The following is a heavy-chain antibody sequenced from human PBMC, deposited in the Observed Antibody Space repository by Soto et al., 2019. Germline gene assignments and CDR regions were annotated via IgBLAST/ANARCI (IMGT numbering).Heavy chain of an antibody. Sequence: LRLSCAASGFTFSSYAMHWVRQAPGKGLEWVAVISYDGSNKYYADSVKGRFTISRDNSKNTLYLQMNSLRAEDTAVYYCARDSEVGANGFDYWGQGNLVTVSS. D-gene: IGHD1-26*01. V-gene: IGHV3-30-3*01. CDR1: GFTFSSYA. J-gene: IGHJ4*02. CDR2: ISYDGSNK. CDR3: ARDSEVGANGFDY.